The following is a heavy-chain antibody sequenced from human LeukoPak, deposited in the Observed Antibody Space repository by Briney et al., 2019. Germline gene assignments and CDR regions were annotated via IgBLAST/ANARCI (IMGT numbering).Heavy chain of an antibody. Sequence: PSETLSLTCTVSGGFVSSYYWSWIRQPPGKGLEWIGYIYYTGSGNNSPSLKSRVTMSVDTSKNQFSLRLNSVPAADTAVYYCARARYVSAWYVFDIWGQGTMVTVSS. V-gene: IGHV4-59*02. CDR2: IYYTGSG. CDR1: GGFVSSYY. J-gene: IGHJ3*02. D-gene: IGHD6-19*01. CDR3: ARARYVSAWYVFDI.